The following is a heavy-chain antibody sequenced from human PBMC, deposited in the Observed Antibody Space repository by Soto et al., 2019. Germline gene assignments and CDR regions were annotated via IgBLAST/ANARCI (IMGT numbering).Heavy chain of an antibody. D-gene: IGHD3-22*01. V-gene: IGHV3-23*01. CDR2: ISGSGGST. Sequence: GGSLRLSCAASGFTFSSYAMSWVRQAPGKGLEWVSAISGSGGSTYYADSVKGRFTISRDNSKSTLYLQMNSLRAEDTAVYYCAKATYYYDSSGPNYFDYWGQGTLVTVSS. CDR3: AKATYYYDSSGPNYFDY. CDR1: GFTFSSYA. J-gene: IGHJ4*02.